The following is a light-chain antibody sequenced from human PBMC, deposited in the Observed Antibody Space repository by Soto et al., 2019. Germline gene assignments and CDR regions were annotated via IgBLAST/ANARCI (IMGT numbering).Light chain of an antibody. Sequence: QSVLTQPPSVSGAPGQRVTISCTGSSSNIGAGYDVHWYQQLPGTAPKLLIYGNNNRPSGVPDRFSGSNSGTSASLAITGLQAEDEADYYCQSYDSSLSGPDVFGTGTKLTVL. CDR2: GNN. V-gene: IGLV1-40*01. J-gene: IGLJ1*01. CDR1: SSNIGAGYD. CDR3: QSYDSSLSGPDV.